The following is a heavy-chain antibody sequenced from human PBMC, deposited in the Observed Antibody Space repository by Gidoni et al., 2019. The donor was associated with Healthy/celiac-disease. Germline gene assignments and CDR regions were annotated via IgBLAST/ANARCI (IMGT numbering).Heavy chain of an antibody. D-gene: IGHD6-13*01. V-gene: IGHV4-39*07. CDR1: GGSLSSSSYY. CDR3: ARDRDSSSWYGGGYYYYGMDV. Sequence: QLQLQESGPGLVKPSETLSLTCTGPGGSLSSSSYYWGWIRQPPGKGLECIGSIYYSGSTYYNPSLKSRVTISVDTSKNQFSLKLSSVTAADTAVYYCARDRDSSSWYGGGYYYYGMDVWGQGTTVTVSS. J-gene: IGHJ6*02. CDR2: IYYSGST.